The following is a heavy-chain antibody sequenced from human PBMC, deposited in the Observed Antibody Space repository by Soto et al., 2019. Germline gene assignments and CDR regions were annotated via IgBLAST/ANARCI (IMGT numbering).Heavy chain of an antibody. CDR2: IYYSGST. CDR3: ARDLFVVAYFDY. V-gene: IGHV4-61*01. D-gene: IGHD3-3*01. Sequence: PSETLSLSGTVSGGSVSSGSCYWSWIRQPPGKGLEGIGYIYYSGSTYYNPSLKSRVTISVDTSKNQFSLKLSSVTAADTAVYYCARDLFVVAYFDYWGQGTLVTVSS. J-gene: IGHJ4*02. CDR1: GGSVSSGSCY.